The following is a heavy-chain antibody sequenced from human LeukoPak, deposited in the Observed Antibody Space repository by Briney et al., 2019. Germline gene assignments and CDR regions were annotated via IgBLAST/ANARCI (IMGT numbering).Heavy chain of an antibody. D-gene: IGHD3-22*01. CDR2: IIPIFGTA. J-gene: IGHJ4*02. V-gene: IGHV1-69*13. CDR3: ARDYYDSSGYYGNDY. CDR1: GGTFSSYA. Sequence: SVKVSCKASGGTFSSYAISWVRQAPGQGLEWMGGIIPIFGTANYAQKFQGRVTITADESTSTAYMELSSLRSEDTAVYYCARDYYDSSGYYGNDYWGQGTLVTVSS.